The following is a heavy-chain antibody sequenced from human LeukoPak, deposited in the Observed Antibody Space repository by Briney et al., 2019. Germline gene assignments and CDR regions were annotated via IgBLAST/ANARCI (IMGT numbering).Heavy chain of an antibody. CDR2: IHKDGPTTDT. D-gene: IGHD6-6*01. CDR1: GFTFSSYW. CDR3: TREHGAPRYWFFDL. J-gene: IGHJ2*01. Sequence: GGSLRLSCAASGFTFSSYWMHWVRQAPGMGLVWVLRIHKDGPTTDTDYADSVRGRFTISRDNAKNTLYLEMNNLRAEDTAVYYCTREHGAPRYWFFDLWGRGTLVTVSS. V-gene: IGHV3-74*01.